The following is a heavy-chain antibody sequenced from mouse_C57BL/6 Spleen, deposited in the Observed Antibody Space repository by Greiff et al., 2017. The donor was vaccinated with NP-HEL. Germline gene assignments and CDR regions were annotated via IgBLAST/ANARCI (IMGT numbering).Heavy chain of an antibody. D-gene: IGHD2-5*01. CDR1: GYTFTSYW. Sequence: QVQLQQPGAELVKPGASVKLSCKASGYTFTSYWMHWVKQRPGRGLEWIGNINPSNGGTNYNEKFKSKATLTVDKSSSTAYMQLSSLTSEDSAVYYCAREEGYSNHEGAMDYWGQGTSVTVSS. J-gene: IGHJ4*01. CDR2: INPSNGGT. V-gene: IGHV1-53*01. CDR3: AREEGYSNHEGAMDY.